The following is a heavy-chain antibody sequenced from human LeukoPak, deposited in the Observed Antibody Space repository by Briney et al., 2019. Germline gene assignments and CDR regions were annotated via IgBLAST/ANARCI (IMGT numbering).Heavy chain of an antibody. J-gene: IGHJ4*02. CDR1: GGSISSYY. D-gene: IGHD6-13*01. CDR3: ARAPGIAAAGYFDY. CDR2: IYYSGST. V-gene: IGHV4-59*01. Sequence: SETLSLTCTVSGGSISSYYWSWIRQPPGKGLEGIGYIYYSGSTNYNPSLKRRVTISVDTSKNQFSLKLSSVTAADTAVYYCARAPGIAAAGYFDYWGQGTLVTVSS.